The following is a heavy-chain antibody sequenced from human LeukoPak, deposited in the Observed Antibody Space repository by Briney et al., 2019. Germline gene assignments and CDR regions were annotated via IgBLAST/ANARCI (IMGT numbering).Heavy chain of an antibody. CDR1: GFTFSSYG. V-gene: IGHV3-30*18. CDR2: ISYDGSNK. J-gene: IGHJ4*02. CDR3: AKEGEMATVFDY. D-gene: IGHD5-24*01. Sequence: GGSLRLSCAASGFTFSSYGMHWVRQAPGKGLEWVAVISYDGSNKYYADSVKGRFTISRDNSKNTLYLQMSSLRAEDTAVYYCAKEGEMATVFDYWGQGTLVTVSS.